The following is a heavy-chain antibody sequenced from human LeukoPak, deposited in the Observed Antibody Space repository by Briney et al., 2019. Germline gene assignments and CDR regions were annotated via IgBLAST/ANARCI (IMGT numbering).Heavy chain of an antibody. CDR2: INWNGGST. CDR3: AREMAVAGTPLDY. V-gene: IGHV3-20*04. Sequence: RAGGSLRLSCTVSGFTVSSNSMSWVRQAPGKGLEWVSGINWNGGSTGYADSVKDRFTISRDNAKNSLYLQMNSLRAEDTAVYYCAREMAVAGTPLDYWGQGTLVTVSS. D-gene: IGHD6-19*01. CDR1: GFTVSSNS. J-gene: IGHJ4*02.